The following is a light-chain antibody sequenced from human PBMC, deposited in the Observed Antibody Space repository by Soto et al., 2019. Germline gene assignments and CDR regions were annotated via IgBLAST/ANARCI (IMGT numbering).Light chain of an antibody. V-gene: IGKV3D-20*02. Sequence: EIVLTQAPGTLSLSPGERATLSCRASQSVSSSYLAWYQQRPGQAPRLLIYGASSRAPGIPDRFSGSGSGTDFTLTISRLEPEDFAPYYCQHRSNWPPTFGQGTRLEIK. CDR3: QHRSNWPPT. J-gene: IGKJ5*01. CDR1: QSVSSSY. CDR2: GAS.